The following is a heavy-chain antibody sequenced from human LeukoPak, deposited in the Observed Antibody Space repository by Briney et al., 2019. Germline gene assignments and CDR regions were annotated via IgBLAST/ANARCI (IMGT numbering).Heavy chain of an antibody. V-gene: IGHV4-59*01. CDR1: GGSISSYY. J-gene: IGHJ6*02. CDR2: IYYSGST. Sequence: PSETLSLTCTVSGGSISSYYWSWIRQPPGKGLEWIGYIYYSGSTNYNPSLKSRVTISVDTSKNQFSLKLSSVTAADTAVYYCARVPYYGSGSIRYYYYGMDVWGQGTTVTVSS. CDR3: ARVPYYGSGSIRYYYYGMDV. D-gene: IGHD3-10*01.